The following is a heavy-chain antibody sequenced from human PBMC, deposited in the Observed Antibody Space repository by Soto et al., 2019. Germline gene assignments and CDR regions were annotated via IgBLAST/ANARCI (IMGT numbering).Heavy chain of an antibody. J-gene: IGHJ6*03. CDR3: ARDWGVTIFGVVTDYYMDV. CDR2: INTNTGNP. D-gene: IGHD3-3*01. Sequence: ASVKVSCKASGYTFTSYAMNWVRQAPGQGLEWMGWINTNTGNPTYAQGFTGRFVFSLDTSVSTAYLQICSLKAEDTAVYYCARDWGVTIFGVVTDYYMDVWGKGTTVTVSS. CDR1: GYTFTSYA. V-gene: IGHV7-4-1*01.